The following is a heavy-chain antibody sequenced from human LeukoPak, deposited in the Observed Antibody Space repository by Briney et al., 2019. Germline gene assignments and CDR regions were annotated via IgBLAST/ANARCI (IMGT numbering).Heavy chain of an antibody. CDR2: INHSGST. CDR3: ARLGGRYSYGKKGSWFDP. V-gene: IGHV4-34*01. CDR1: GGSFSGYY. D-gene: IGHD5-18*01. Sequence: PSETLSLTCAVYGGSFSGYYWSWIRQPPGKGLEWIGEINHSGSTNYNPSLKSRVTISVDTSKNQFSLKLSPVTAEDTAVYYCARLGGRYSYGKKGSWFDPWGQGTLVTVSS. J-gene: IGHJ5*02.